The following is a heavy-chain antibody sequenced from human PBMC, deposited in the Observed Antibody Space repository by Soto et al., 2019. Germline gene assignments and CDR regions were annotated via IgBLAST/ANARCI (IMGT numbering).Heavy chain of an antibody. J-gene: IGHJ4*02. V-gene: IGHV4-59*11. D-gene: IGHD6-19*01. CDR3: ARNYGYNSGWFPFHX. CDR2: INSIGST. CDR1: GVSISGHY. Sequence: PSDTLSLTFTVSGVSISGHYWNWIRQPPGKGLEWIVYINSIGSTNYNPSLKSRVTMSVDTSNNELSLKLSSVTAADTAVYYCARNYGYNSGWFPFHXWGQGTLVTVSX.